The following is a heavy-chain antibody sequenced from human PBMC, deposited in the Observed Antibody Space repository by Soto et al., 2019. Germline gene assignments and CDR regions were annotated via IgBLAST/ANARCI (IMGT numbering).Heavy chain of an antibody. CDR1: GFTFGDYA. J-gene: IGHJ6*02. V-gene: IGHV3-49*03. CDR3: TRVQWGIVLVPAAKHYYYGMDV. Sequence: PGGSLRLSCTASGFTFGDYAMSWFRQAPGKGLEWVGFIRSKAYGGTTEYAASVKGRFTISRDDSKSIAYLQMNSLKTEDTAVYYCTRVQWGIVLVPAAKHYYYGMDVWGQGTTVTVSS. D-gene: IGHD2-2*01. CDR2: IRSKAYGGTT.